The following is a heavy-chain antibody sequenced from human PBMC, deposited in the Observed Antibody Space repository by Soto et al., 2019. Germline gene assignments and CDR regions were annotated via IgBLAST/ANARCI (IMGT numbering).Heavy chain of an antibody. D-gene: IGHD4-17*01. Sequence: QVQLQEAGPGLVKPSQTLSLTCTVSGGSIISGGYYWSWIRQHPGKGLEWIGYIYYSGSTYYNPSLRRRVTISVDTSKNQFSLKLSSVTAADTAVYYCVIDYGDSNFQHWGQGTLVTVSS. CDR3: VIDYGDSNFQH. V-gene: IGHV4-31*03. CDR1: GGSIISGGYY. J-gene: IGHJ1*01. CDR2: IYYSGST.